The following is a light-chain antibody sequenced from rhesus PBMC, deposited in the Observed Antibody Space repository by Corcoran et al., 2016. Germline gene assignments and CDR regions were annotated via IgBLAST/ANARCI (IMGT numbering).Light chain of an antibody. J-gene: IGKJ3*01. CDR2: YAS. CDR1: QGISNN. CDR3: QHGYGTPFT. V-gene: IGKV1S15*01. Sequence: DIQMTQSPSSLSASVGDTVTITCRASQGISNNLAWYQQKPGKVPKLLIYYASTLQMGVPSRFSGSGSWTVFTLTISSLQPEDFATYYCQHGYGTPFTFGPGTKLDIK.